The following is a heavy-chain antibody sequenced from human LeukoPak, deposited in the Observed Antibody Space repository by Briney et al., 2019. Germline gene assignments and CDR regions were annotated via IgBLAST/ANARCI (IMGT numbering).Heavy chain of an antibody. Sequence: GGSLRLSCAASGFTFSSHWMHWVRHAPGKGLVWVSRINSDGSSISYADSVKGRFTISRDNAKNTLYLQMNSLRAEDTAVYYCARGNYHAIDVWGQGTTVTVSS. CDR3: ARGNYHAIDV. CDR2: INSDGSSI. CDR1: GFTFSSHW. J-gene: IGHJ6*02. V-gene: IGHV3-74*01.